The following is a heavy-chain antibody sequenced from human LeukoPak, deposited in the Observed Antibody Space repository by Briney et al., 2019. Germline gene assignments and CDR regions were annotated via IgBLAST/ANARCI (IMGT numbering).Heavy chain of an antibody. CDR3: ARDPQYNVYYFHY. CDR1: GLXVSSYG. V-gene: IGHV3-33*08. D-gene: IGHD1-1*01. Sequence: GGSLRLSCAASGLXVSSYGMHWVRQAPGKGLEWVGLIWYDGSGKYYADSVKGRFTISRDNSKNTVYPQMNNLRGEDTAVYYCARDPQYNVYYFHYWGQGTLVTVSS. J-gene: IGHJ4*02. CDR2: IWYDGSGK.